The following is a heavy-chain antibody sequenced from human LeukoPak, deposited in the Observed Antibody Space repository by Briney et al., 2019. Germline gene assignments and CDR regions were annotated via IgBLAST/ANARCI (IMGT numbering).Heavy chain of an antibody. V-gene: IGHV4-4*09. CDR3: ARLSAAVHLGALDL. J-gene: IGHJ3*01. Sequence: PSETLSLTCAVSGVSISPYYWAWIRQPPGKGLEWIGYIHTSGSNNQYPSLKSRVTISVDKSKNHFSLRLTSVTAADTAVYYCARLSAAVHLGALDLWGQGTMVTVSS. CDR2: IHTSGSN. CDR1: GVSISPYY. D-gene: IGHD3-3*01.